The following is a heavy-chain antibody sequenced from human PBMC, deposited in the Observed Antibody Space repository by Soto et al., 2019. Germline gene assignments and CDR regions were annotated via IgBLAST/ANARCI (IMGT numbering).Heavy chain of an antibody. CDR1: GFTFSSYA. J-gene: IGHJ4*02. CDR3: ARDVGGGDY. Sequence: QVQLVESGGGVVQPGRSLRLSCAASGFTFSSYAVHWVRQAPGKGLEWVAVISYDGSNKYYADSVKGRFTISRDNSKNTLYLQMNSLRAEDTAVYYCARDVGGGDYWGQGTLVTVSS. CDR2: ISYDGSNK. D-gene: IGHD3-16*01. V-gene: IGHV3-30-3*01.